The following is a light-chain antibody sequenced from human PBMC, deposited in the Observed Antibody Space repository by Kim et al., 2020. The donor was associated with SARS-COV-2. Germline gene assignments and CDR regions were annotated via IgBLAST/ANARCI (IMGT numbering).Light chain of an antibody. CDR2: TKD. CDR3: SSLDSSGNHVN. J-gene: IGLJ2*01. V-gene: IGLV3-19*01. Sequence: SSELTQDPAVSVALGQTVRITCQGDSLRNYYASWYQQKPGQAPILVMYTKDKRPSGIPDRFSGSGSGDTTSLTITGAPAEDEGDYYCSSLDSSGNHVNFG. CDR1: SLRNYY.